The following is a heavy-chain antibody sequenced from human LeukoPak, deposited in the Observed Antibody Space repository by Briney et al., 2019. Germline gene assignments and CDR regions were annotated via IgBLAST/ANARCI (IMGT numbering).Heavy chain of an antibody. CDR1: GGSFSGYY. CDR2: INHSGST. CDR3: ARVPRRYYYYMDV. V-gene: IGHV4-34*01. J-gene: IGHJ6*03. Sequence: PSETPSLTCAVYGGSFSGYYWSWIRQPPGKGLEWIGEINHSGSTNYNPSLKSRVTISVDTSKNQFSLKLSSVTAADTAVYYCARVPRRYYYYMDVWGKGTTVTVSS.